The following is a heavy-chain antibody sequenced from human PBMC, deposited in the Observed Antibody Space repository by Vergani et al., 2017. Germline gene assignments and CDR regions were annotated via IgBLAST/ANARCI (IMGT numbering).Heavy chain of an antibody. V-gene: IGHV3-21*01. Sequence: EVQLVESGGGLVKPGGSLRLSCAASGFTFSSYSMNWVRQAPGKGLEWVSSISSSSSYIYYADSVRGRFTISRDNAKNSLYLQMNSLRAEDTAVYYCARDYEGTATVTYFDYLGQGTLVTVSS. CDR1: GFTFSSYS. J-gene: IGHJ4*02. CDR3: ARDYEGTATVTYFDY. D-gene: IGHD4-17*01. CDR2: ISSSSSYI.